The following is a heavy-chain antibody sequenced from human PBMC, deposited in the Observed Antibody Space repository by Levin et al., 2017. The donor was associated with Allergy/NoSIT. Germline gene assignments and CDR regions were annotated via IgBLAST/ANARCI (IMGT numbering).Heavy chain of an antibody. CDR1: GYTFTDYW. D-gene: IGHD1-26*01. Sequence: ASVKVSCKASGYTFTDYWIHWVRQAPGQGLEWMGWIVTNSGGTNYAQKFQGRVTMTRDTSIRTVYMEFARLTSDDTAVYYCARGGSHHGFDVWGQGTVITVSS. J-gene: IGHJ3*01. V-gene: IGHV1-2*02. CDR2: IVTNSGGT. CDR3: ARGGSHHGFDV.